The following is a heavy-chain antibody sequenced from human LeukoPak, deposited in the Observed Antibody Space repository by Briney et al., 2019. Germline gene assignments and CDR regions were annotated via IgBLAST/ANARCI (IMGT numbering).Heavy chain of an antibody. CDR2: IRRKPNSHAT. Sequence: PWESLKLSCAASGFTFSGSDMHWVRQASGKGLEWIGHIRRKPNSHATAYDASLKGKFTISRDDSKNTAYPQMNSLKTVDTGVYYCTRVPGANEAFDIWGEGTMVTVSS. CDR3: TRVPGANEAFDI. CDR1: GFTFSGSD. J-gene: IGHJ3*02. D-gene: IGHD4/OR15-4a*01. V-gene: IGHV3-73*01.